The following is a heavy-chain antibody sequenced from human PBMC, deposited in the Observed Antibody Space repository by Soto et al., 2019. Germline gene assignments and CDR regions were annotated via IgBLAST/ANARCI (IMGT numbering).Heavy chain of an antibody. J-gene: IGHJ5*02. Sequence: PGGSLILSCAASGFTFSSYEMNWVRQAAGEGVEWVSYISGSGSTIYYADSVKGRFTISRDNANNSLYLQMNSLRAEDTAVYYCARVKGIAVPGTPRWFDPWGQGTLVTVSS. CDR3: ARVKGIAVPGTPRWFDP. CDR1: GFTFSSYE. D-gene: IGHD6-19*01. CDR2: ISGSGSTI. V-gene: IGHV3-48*03.